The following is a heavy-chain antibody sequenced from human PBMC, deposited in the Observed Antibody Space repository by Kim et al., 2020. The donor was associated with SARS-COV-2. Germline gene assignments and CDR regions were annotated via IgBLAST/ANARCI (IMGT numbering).Heavy chain of an antibody. V-gene: IGHV3-66*01. Sequence: GITFYADSVKGRFTISRDNSKNTLYLQMNSLRAEDTAVYYCARERRGAFDIWGQGTMVTVSS. CDR2: GIT. CDR3: ARERRGAFDI. J-gene: IGHJ3*02.